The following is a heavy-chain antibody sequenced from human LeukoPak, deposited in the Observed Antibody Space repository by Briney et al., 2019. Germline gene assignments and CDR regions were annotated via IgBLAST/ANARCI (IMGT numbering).Heavy chain of an antibody. CDR2: INPSGGST. D-gene: IGHD3-3*01. V-gene: IGHV1-46*01. Sequence: ASVKVSCKASGYTFTSYYMHWVRQAPGQGLEWMGIINPSGGSTSYAQKLQGRVTMTRDTSTSTVYMELSSLRSEDTAVYYCARGGFWSGYYPNSAFDPWGQGTPVTVSS. CDR1: GYTFTSYY. J-gene: IGHJ5*02. CDR3: ARGGFWSGYYPNSAFDP.